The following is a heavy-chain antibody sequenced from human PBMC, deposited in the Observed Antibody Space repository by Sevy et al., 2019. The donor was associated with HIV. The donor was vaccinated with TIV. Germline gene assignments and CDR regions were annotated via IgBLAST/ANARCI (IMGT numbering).Heavy chain of an antibody. Sequence: SETLSLTCTVSGGSINSDHWNWIRRPPGKGLEWIGFAYYTGGTNDNPSLKNRVTISVDRTKNQFSLKLTSVTAADTAVYYCARRNDFAIWGQGTMVTVSS. CDR3: ARRNDFAI. CDR2: AYYTGGT. CDR1: GGSINSDH. J-gene: IGHJ3*02. V-gene: IGHV4-59*08.